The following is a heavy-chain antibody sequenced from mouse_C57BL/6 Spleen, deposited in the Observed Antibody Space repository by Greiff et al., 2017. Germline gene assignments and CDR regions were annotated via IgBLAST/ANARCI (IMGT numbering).Heavy chain of an antibody. Sequence: DVMLVESGGDLVKPGGSLKLSCAASGFTFSSYGMSWVRQTPDKRLEWVATISSGGSYTYYPDSVKGRFTISRDNAKNTLYLQMSSLKSEDTAMYYCARVDSGSSYGWYFDVWGTGTTVTVSS. CDR2: ISSGGSYT. D-gene: IGHD1-1*01. J-gene: IGHJ1*03. CDR1: GFTFSSYG. CDR3: ARVDSGSSYGWYFDV. V-gene: IGHV5-6*02.